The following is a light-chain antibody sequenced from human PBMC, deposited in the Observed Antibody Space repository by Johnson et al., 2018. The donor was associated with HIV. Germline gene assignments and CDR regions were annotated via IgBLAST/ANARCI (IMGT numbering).Light chain of an antibody. Sequence: QAVLTQPPSVSAAPGQKATISCSGSNSNIGNNYVSWYQQVPGTAPKLLIYDNNKRPSGIPDRFSGSKSGTSATLGITGLQTGDEADYYGGTWDSSLRGVFGTWTKVTVL. J-gene: IGLJ1*01. V-gene: IGLV1-51*01. CDR1: NSNIGNNY. CDR3: GTWDSSLRGV. CDR2: DNN.